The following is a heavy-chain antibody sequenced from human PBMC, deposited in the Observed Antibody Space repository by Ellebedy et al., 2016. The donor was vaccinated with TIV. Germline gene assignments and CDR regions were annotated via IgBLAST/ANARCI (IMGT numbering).Heavy chain of an antibody. CDR3: ARHGPWSGSISHGWFDP. CDR2: FFYTGST. J-gene: IGHJ5*02. V-gene: IGHV4-59*08. CDR1: GSSIRSYY. D-gene: IGHD1-26*01. Sequence: MPSETLSLTCTVSGSSIRSYYWSWIRQPPGKGLEWIGYFFYTGSTDYNPSLKSRVTISVATSQNQISLKLTSVTAADTAVHFRARHGPWSGSISHGWFDPWGQGILVTVSS.